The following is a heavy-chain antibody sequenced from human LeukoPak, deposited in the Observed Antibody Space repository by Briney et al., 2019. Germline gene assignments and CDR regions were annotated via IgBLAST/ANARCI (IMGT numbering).Heavy chain of an antibody. Sequence: ASVKVSCKASGYTITGYYIHWVRQAPGQGLEWMGIINPSSGATNYAQKFQGRVTMTRDTSTSTVYMELSSQRSEDTAVYYCARATNFYYYYGMDVWGQGTTVTVSS. V-gene: IGHV1-46*01. CDR2: INPSSGAT. CDR1: GYTITGYY. D-gene: IGHD1-26*01. CDR3: ARATNFYYYYGMDV. J-gene: IGHJ6*02.